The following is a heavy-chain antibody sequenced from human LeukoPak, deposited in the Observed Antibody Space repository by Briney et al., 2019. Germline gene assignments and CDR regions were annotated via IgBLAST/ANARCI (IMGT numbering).Heavy chain of an antibody. CDR1: GFTFSSYA. Sequence: GGSLRLSCAASGFTFSSYAMHWVRQAPGKGLEWVAVISYDGSNKYYADSVKGRFTISRDNSKNTLHLQMNSLRAEDTAVYYCARDRALTTVTPEFDYWGQGTLVTVSS. CDR3: ARDRALTTVTPEFDY. V-gene: IGHV3-30*04. J-gene: IGHJ4*02. CDR2: ISYDGSNK. D-gene: IGHD4-17*01.